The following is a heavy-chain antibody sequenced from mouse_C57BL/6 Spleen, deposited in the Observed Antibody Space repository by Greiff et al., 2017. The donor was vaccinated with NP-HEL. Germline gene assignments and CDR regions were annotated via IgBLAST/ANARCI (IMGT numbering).Heavy chain of an antibody. CDR1: GYSITSGYY. V-gene: IGHV3-6*01. CDR3: ARDLGVTTVVGDAMDY. Sequence: EVKLQESGPGLVKPSQSLSLTCSVTGYSITSGYYWNWIRQFPGNKLEWMGYISYDGSNNYNPSLKNRISITRDTSKNQFFLKLNSVTTEDTATYYCARDLGVTTVVGDAMDYWGQGTSVTVSS. CDR2: ISYDGSN. D-gene: IGHD1-1*01. J-gene: IGHJ4*01.